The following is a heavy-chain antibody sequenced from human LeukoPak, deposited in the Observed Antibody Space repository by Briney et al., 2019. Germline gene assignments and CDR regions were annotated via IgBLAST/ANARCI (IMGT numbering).Heavy chain of an antibody. D-gene: IGHD1-7*01. CDR3: ARAFGGRGYNWNYGDY. CDR2: ISYDGSNK. Sequence: GGSLRPSCAASGFTFSSYAMHWVRQAPAKGLDWVAVISYDGSNKYYADYVKARFTISRDNSKNTLYLQMNSLRAEDTAVYYCARAFGGRGYNWNYGDYWGQGTLVTVSS. J-gene: IGHJ4*02. V-gene: IGHV3-30-3*01. CDR1: GFTFSSYA.